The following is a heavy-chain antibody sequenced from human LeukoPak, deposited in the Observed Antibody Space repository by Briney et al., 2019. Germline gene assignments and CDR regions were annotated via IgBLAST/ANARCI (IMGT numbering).Heavy chain of an antibody. CDR3: AKSSGSYRP. J-gene: IGHJ5*02. V-gene: IGHV4-4*07. D-gene: IGHD1-26*01. CDR1: GDSIGSNY. Sequence: SETLSLTCTVSGDSIGSNYWSWIRQPAGKGLEWIGRIYPSGSNYNPSPKSRVTISVDKSKNQFSLKLIPVTAADTAMYYCAKSSGSYRPWGQGTLVTVSS. CDR2: IYPSGS.